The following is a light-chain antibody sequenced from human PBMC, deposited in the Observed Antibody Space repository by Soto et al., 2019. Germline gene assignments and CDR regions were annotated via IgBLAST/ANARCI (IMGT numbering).Light chain of an antibody. CDR3: QQYNEYPYT. CDR1: QTADKW. CDR2: DAS. Sequence: DIQVTQSPSTLSASVGDRVIIACRASQTADKWVAWYQQKPGKAPNVLIYDASRLESGVPSRFSGSGSGTLFTLTISNLQPDEFATYYCQQYNEYPYTFGQGTKVEI. J-gene: IGKJ2*01. V-gene: IGKV1-5*01.